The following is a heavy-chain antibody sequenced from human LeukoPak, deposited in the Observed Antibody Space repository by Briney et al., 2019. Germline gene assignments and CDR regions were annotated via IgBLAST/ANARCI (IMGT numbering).Heavy chain of an antibody. V-gene: IGHV1-46*01. CDR3: ARDSGSGWLDY. D-gene: IGHD6-19*01. Sequence: ASVRVSCKASGYTFTIYYMHWVRQAPGQGREWMGIINPSGGSTSYAQKFQGRVTMTRDMSTSTVYMELSSLRSEDTAVYYCARDSGSGWLDYWGQGTLVTVSS. J-gene: IGHJ4*02. CDR2: INPSGGST. CDR1: GYTFTIYY.